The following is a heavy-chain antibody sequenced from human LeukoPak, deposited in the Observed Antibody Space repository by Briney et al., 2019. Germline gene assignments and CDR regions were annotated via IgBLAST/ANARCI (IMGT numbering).Heavy chain of an antibody. J-gene: IGHJ4*02. V-gene: IGHV3-30-3*01. Sequence: GGSLRLSCAASGFTFSSYAMHWVRQAPGNGLGRVGVISYDGSNKYYADSVKGRFTISRDNSKNTLYLQMNSLRAEDTAVYYCARDRVVVITDQLDYWGQGTLVTVSS. CDR1: GFTFSSYA. CDR3: ARDRVVVITDQLDY. D-gene: IGHD3-22*01. CDR2: ISYDGSNK.